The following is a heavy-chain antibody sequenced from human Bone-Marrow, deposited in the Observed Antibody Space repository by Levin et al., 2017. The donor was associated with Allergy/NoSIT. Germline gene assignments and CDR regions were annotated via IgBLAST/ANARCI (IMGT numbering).Heavy chain of an antibody. CDR2: ISSGGTNE. CDR3: ESRANSNGEPFDY. Sequence: GGSLRLSCTASGFTFSNFAMHWVRQAPGRGLEWVAGISSGGTNEYYAESVKGRFTISRDNSKNTLYLQMNSLRTEDTAVYYCESRANSNGEPFDYWGQGTLVTVS. D-gene: IGHD1-14*01. J-gene: IGHJ4*02. V-gene: IGHV3-30-3*01. CDR1: GFTFSNFA.